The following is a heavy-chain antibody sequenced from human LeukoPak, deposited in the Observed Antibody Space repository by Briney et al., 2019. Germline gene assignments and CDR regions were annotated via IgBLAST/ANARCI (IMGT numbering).Heavy chain of an antibody. Sequence: GGSLRLSCSASGFTLSSYSMNWVRQAPGKGLEWVSYISSTSSTKYYADSVKGRFTISRDNSNSTAFLEMNSLTVDDTAVYFCARDVISRNLITLGLGYWGQGTLVTVSS. V-gene: IGHV3-48*01. CDR1: GFTLSSYS. D-gene: IGHD3-16*01. J-gene: IGHJ4*02. CDR2: ISSTSSTK. CDR3: ARDVISRNLITLGLGY.